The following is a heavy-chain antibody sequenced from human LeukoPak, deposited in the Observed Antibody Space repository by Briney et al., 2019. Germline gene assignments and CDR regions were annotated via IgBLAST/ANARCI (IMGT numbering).Heavy chain of an antibody. CDR2: ISSSSYI. CDR3: ARDAGGQQLVRRYLDY. J-gene: IGHJ4*02. D-gene: IGHD6-13*01. CDR1: GFTFSSYS. Sequence: GGSLRLSCAASGFTFSSYSMNWVRQAPGKGLEWVSSISSSSYIYYADSVKGRFTISRDNAKNSLYLQMNSLRAEDTAVYYCARDAGGQQLVRRYLDYWGQGTLVTVSS. V-gene: IGHV3-21*01.